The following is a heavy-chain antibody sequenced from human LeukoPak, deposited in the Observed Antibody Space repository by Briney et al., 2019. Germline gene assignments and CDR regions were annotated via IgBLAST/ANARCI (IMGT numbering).Heavy chain of an antibody. Sequence: GGSLRLSCAASGFTFSSYWMSWVRQAPGKGLEWVANIKQDGSEKYYVDSVKGRFTISRDIAKNSLYLQMNSLRAEDTAVYYCARDLYDSSGYLLGSLDYWGQGTLVTVSS. CDR2: IKQDGSEK. J-gene: IGHJ4*02. CDR1: GFTFSSYW. D-gene: IGHD3-22*01. CDR3: ARDLYDSSGYLLGSLDY. V-gene: IGHV3-7*01.